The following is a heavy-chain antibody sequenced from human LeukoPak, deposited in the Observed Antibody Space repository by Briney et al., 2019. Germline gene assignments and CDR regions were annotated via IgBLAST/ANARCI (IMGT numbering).Heavy chain of an antibody. Sequence: PGRSLRLSCAASGFSLSDFGIHWVRQAPGKGLEWVAVIWHEGRFKHFADSVKGRFTISRDNSKNMVYLQMNSLRVEDTAVYYCARDRKIAVVLDHWGKGTLVTVSS. D-gene: IGHD2-15*01. CDR2: IWHEGRFK. J-gene: IGHJ4*02. CDR3: ARDRKIAVVLDH. V-gene: IGHV3-33*01. CDR1: GFSLSDFG.